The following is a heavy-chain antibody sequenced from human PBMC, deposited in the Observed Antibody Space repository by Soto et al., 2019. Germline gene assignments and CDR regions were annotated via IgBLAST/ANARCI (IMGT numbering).Heavy chain of an antibody. CDR1: ALTFSSYE. V-gene: IGHV3-48*03. CDR3: VREGVSLMDAFDI. CDR2: ISSSGSTI. J-gene: IGHJ3*02. D-gene: IGHD2-8*01. Sequence: PGGSLRLSCAASALTFSSYEMNWVRQAPGKGLEWVSYISSSGSTIYYADSVKGRFTISRDNAKNSLYLQMNSLRAEDTALYYCVREGVSLMDAFDIWGQGTMVTVSS.